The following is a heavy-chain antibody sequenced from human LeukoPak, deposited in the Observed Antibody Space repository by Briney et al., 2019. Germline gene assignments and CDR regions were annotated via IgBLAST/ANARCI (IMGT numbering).Heavy chain of an antibody. J-gene: IGHJ4*02. D-gene: IGHD3-22*01. CDR1: GYTFTGYY. CDR3: ARVRPDSSGYYLNY. Sequence: ASVKVSCKASGYTFTGYYMHWVRQPPGQGLEWMGWINPNSGGTNYAQKFQGRVTMTRDTSISTAYMELSRLRSDDTAVYYCARVRPDSSGYYLNYWGQGTLVTVSS. CDR2: INPNSGGT. V-gene: IGHV1-2*02.